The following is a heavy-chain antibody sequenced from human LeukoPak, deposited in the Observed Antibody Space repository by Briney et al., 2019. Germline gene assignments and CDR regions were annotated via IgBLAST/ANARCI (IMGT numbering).Heavy chain of an antibody. CDR2: IYYSGST. CDR3: ARAEGYCSSTSCYPYYFDY. V-gene: IGHV4-59*01. D-gene: IGHD2-2*01. J-gene: IGHJ4*02. CDR1: GGSISSYY. Sequence: SETLSLTCTGSGGSISSYYWSWIRQPPGKGLEWIGYIYYSGSTNYYPSLKSRVTISVDTSKNQFSLKLSSVTAADTAVYYCARAEGYCSSTSCYPYYFDYWGQGTLVTVSS.